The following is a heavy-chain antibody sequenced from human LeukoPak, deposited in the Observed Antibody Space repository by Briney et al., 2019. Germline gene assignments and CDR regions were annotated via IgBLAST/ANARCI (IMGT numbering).Heavy chain of an antibody. V-gene: IGHV3-43D*03. Sequence: GGSLRLSCAASGFTFDDYAMHWVRQAPGKGLEWVSLISWDGGIPYYADSVKGRFTISRDNAKKSLYLQINSLRAEDTAVYYCARVTRGGYDGYFDYWGQGTLVTVSS. CDR3: ARVTRGGYDGYFDY. CDR1: GFTFDDYA. D-gene: IGHD5-12*01. J-gene: IGHJ4*02. CDR2: ISWDGGIP.